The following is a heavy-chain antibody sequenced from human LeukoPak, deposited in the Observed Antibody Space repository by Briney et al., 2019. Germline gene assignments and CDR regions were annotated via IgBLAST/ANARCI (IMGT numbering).Heavy chain of an antibody. V-gene: IGHV1-69*04. Sequence: GSSVKVSCKASGGTFSSYAISWVRQAPGQGLEWMGRIIPILGIANYAQKFQSRVTITADKSTSTAYMELSSLRSEDTAVYYCASGEQQLVSFDYWGQGTLVTVSS. CDR1: GGTFSSYA. CDR3: ASGEQQLVSFDY. D-gene: IGHD6-13*01. J-gene: IGHJ4*02. CDR2: IIPILGIA.